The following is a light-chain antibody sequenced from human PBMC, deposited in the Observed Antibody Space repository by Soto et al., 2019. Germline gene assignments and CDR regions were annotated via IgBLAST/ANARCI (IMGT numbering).Light chain of an antibody. V-gene: IGLV2-14*01. J-gene: IGLJ1*01. CDR2: EVS. CDR1: RTDVGGYNF. CDR3: CSYVSSKTYV. Sequence: QSALTQPASVSGSPVQSITISCTGTRTDVGGYNFVSWYQQHPGKAPKLIIYEVSNRPSGVSNRFSGSKSDNTASLTISGLQAEDEADYYCCSYVSSKTYVFGTGTQLTVL.